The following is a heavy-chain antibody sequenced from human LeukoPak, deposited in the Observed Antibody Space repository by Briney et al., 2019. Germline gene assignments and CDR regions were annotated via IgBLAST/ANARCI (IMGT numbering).Heavy chain of an antibody. V-gene: IGHV3-23*01. CDR1: GFNFNVYV. D-gene: IGHD6-6*01. CDR2: IIPSGSRA. CDR3: AKGEDGFEYYYYMDA. J-gene: IGHJ6*03. Sequence: VGSLRLSCAASGFNFNVYVMSWVRQAPGRGLEWVSSIIPSGSRAHYADSVEGRFTISRDNSKNTVYLQMNTLRAEDTAVYYCAKGEDGFEYYYYMDAWGEGTTVTVSS.